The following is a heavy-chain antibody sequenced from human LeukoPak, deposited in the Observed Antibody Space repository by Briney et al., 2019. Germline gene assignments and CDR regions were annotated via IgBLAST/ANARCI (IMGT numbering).Heavy chain of an antibody. D-gene: IGHD2-15*01. CDR2: TRFDGTNK. J-gene: IGHJ4*02. V-gene: IGHV3-30*02. CDR3: ARDSVVAAIEGMYNFDY. Sequence: GGSLRLSCAASGFTFSSYTMNWVRQAPGKGLEWVAFTRFDGTNKHYADSVQGRFTISRDNSKNTLFLYMHNLRTEDTAVYSCARDSVVAAIEGMYNFDYCGQGTLVTVSS. CDR1: GFTFSSYT.